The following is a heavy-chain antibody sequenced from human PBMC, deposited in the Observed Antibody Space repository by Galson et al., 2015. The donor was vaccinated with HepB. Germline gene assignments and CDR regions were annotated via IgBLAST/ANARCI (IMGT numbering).Heavy chain of an antibody. J-gene: IGHJ2*01. CDR2: ISSSSSYT. V-gene: IGHV3-11*06. CDR1: GFTFSDYY. D-gene: IGHD3-22*01. CDR3: ARVVTMIVVGHSGYFDL. Sequence: SLRLSCAASGFTFSDYYMSWIRQAPGKGLEWVSYISSSSSYTNYADSVKGRFTISRDNAKNSLYLQMNSLRAEDTAVYYCARVVTMIVVGHSGYFDLWGRGTLVTVSS.